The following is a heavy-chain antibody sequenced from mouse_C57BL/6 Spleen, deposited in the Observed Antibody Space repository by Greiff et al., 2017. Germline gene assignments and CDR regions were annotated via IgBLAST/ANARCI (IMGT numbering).Heavy chain of an antibody. CDR1: GYTFTSYW. J-gene: IGHJ1*03. D-gene: IGHD2-3*01. Sequence: QVQLQQPGAELVQPGASVKVSCKASGYTFTSYWMPWVKQRPGHSLEWIGRINPSDSDTTYNQKFKGKATLTVDKASSTAYMQLSSLTSEDSAVYYCAMGWSLYFDVWGTGTTVTVSS. CDR3: AMGWSLYFDV. CDR2: INPSDSDT. V-gene: IGHV1-74*01.